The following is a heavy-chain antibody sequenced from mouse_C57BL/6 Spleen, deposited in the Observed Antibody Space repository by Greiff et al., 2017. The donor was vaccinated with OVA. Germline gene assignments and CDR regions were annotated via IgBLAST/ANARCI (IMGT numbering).Heavy chain of an antibody. J-gene: IGHJ3*01. CDR3: ARYSAGSFAY. Sequence: EVMLVESEGGLVQPGSSMKLSCTASGFTFSDYYMAWVRQVPEKGLEWVANINYDGSSTYYLDSLKSRFIISRDNAKNILYQQMISLKSEDTATYYYARYSAGSFAYWGQGTLVTVSA. CDR1: GFTFSDYY. V-gene: IGHV5-16*01. CDR2: INYDGSST. D-gene: IGHD3-2*02.